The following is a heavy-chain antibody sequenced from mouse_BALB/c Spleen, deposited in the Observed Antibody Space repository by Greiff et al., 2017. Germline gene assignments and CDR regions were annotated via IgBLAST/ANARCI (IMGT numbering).Heavy chain of an antibody. CDR1: GFNIKDYY. V-gene: IGHV14-4*02. Sequence: EVQLQQSGAELVRSGASVKLSCTASGFNIKDYYMHWVKQRPEQGLEWIGWIDPENGDTEYAPKFQGKATMTADTSSNTAYLQLSSLTSEDTAVYYYNANSLLRSLLDYWGQGTLVTVSA. CDR2: IDPENGDT. J-gene: IGHJ3*01. D-gene: IGHD1-2*01. CDR3: NANSLLRSLLDY.